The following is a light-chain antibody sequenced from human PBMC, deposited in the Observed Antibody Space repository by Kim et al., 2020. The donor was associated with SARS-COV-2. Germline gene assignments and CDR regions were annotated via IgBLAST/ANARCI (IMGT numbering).Light chain of an antibody. CDR1: SGHTRND. Sequence: VKRTRTLNSGHTRNDITGHEQRPGEGRRYLMKVKRDGTHSKGDGIPDRFSGSSSGAERYLTISSLQSEDEADYYCQTWATGVRSVVFGGGTQLTVL. J-gene: IGLJ2*01. CDR3: QTWATGVRSVV. CDR2: VKRDGTH. V-gene: IGLV4-69*01.